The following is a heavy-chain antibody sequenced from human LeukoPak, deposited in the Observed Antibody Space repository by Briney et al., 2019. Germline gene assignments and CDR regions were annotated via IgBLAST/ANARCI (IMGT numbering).Heavy chain of an antibody. CDR1: GGTFSSYA. CDR3: ARESPGANCSSTSCYTVVDAFDI. D-gene: IGHD2-2*02. J-gene: IGHJ3*02. CDR2: IIPIFGTA. Sequence: GSSVKVSCKASGGTFSSYAISWVRQAPGQGLEWMGGIIPIFGTANYAQKFQGRVTITADESTSTAYMELSSLRSEDTAVYYCARESPGANCSSTSCYTVVDAFDIWGQGTMVTVSS. V-gene: IGHV1-69*01.